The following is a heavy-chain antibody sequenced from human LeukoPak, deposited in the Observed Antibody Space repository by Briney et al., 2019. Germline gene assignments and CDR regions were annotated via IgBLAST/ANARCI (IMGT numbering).Heavy chain of an antibody. V-gene: IGHV5-51*01. CDR2: IYPGDSDT. D-gene: IGHD1-26*01. Sequence: GESLKISCKASGYTFTSYWIGWVRQMPGKGLEWMAVIYPGDSDTRCSPSFQGQVTISADKSISTAYLQWSSLKASDTAMYYCARSIVGATTLDIWGQGTMVTVSS. CDR3: ARSIVGATTLDI. J-gene: IGHJ3*02. CDR1: GYTFTSYW.